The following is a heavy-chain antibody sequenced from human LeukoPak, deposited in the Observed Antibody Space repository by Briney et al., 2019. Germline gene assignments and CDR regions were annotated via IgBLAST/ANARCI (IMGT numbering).Heavy chain of an antibody. V-gene: IGHV3-30*18. CDR1: GFTFSSYG. Sequence: GGSLRLSCAASGFTFSSYGMHWVRQAPGKGLEWVAVISYDGSNKYYADSVKGRFTISRDNSKNTLYLQMNSLRAEDTAVYYCAKDRERGYSYGNYFDYWGQGTLVTVSS. CDR2: ISYDGSNK. CDR3: AKDRERGYSYGNYFDY. D-gene: IGHD5-18*01. J-gene: IGHJ4*02.